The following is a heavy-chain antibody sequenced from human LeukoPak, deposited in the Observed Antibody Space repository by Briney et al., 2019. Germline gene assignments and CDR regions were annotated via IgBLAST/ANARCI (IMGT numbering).Heavy chain of an antibody. CDR2: IYPGDSDT. Sequence: GESLQISCKGSGYRFTSYWIGWVRQMPGKGLEWMGIIYPGDSDTRYSPSFQGQVTISADKSISTAYLQWSSLKASDTAMYYCARHYHPGGPYYYGMDVWGQGTTVTVSS. D-gene: IGHD1-1*01. CDR1: GYRFTSYW. V-gene: IGHV5-51*01. J-gene: IGHJ6*02. CDR3: ARHYHPGGPYYYGMDV.